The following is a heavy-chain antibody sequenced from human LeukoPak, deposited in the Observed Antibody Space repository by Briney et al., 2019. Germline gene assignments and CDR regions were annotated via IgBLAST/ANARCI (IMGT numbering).Heavy chain of an antibody. Sequence: GGSLRLSCLASGFTFSDYYMSWVRQAPGKGLEWVSAISGSGGSTYYADSVKGRFTISRDNSKNTLYLQMNSLRAEDTAVYYCAKKRLEWLVRDYFDYWGQGTLVTVSS. CDR1: GFTFSDYY. CDR3: AKKRLEWLVRDYFDY. D-gene: IGHD6-19*01. V-gene: IGHV3-23*01. J-gene: IGHJ4*02. CDR2: ISGSGGST.